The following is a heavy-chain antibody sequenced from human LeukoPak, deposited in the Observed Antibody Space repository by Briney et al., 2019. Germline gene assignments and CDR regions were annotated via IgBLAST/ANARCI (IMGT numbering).Heavy chain of an antibody. CDR2: IYYSGST. CDR1: GGSISSSSYY. V-gene: IGHV4-39*07. Sequence: SETLSLTCTVSGGSISSSSYYWGWIRQPPGKGLEWIGSIYYSGSTYYNPSLKSRVTISVDTSKNQFSLKLSSVTAADTAVYYCATREARGWYYFDYWGQGTLVTVSS. CDR3: ATREARGWYYFDY. J-gene: IGHJ4*02. D-gene: IGHD2-15*01.